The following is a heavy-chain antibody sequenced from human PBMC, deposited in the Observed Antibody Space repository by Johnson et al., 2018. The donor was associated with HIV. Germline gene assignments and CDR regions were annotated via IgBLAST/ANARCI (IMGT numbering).Heavy chain of an antibody. CDR1: GFTFSSYW. V-gene: IGHV3-7*03. CDR3: TTEAPTLLRAFDI. Sequence: VQLVESGGGLVQPGGSLRLSCAASGFTFSSYWMSWVRQAPGKGLEWVANIKQDRSEKYYVDSVKGRFTISRDDSKNTLYLQMNSLKTEDTAVYYCTTEAPTLLRAFDIWGQGTMVTVSS. CDR2: IKQDRSEK. J-gene: IGHJ3*02.